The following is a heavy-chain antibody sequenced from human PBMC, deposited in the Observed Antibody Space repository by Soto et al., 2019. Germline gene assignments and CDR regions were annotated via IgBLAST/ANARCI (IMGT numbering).Heavy chain of an antibody. CDR3: ARDLPVGATSWFDP. V-gene: IGHV4-31*03. J-gene: IGHJ5*02. CDR2: IYYSGST. CDR1: GGSISSGGYY. Sequence: QVQLQESGPGLVKPSQTLSLTCTVSGGSISSGGYYWSWIRQHPGKGLEWIWYIYYSGSTYYNPSLTSRVTISVDTSKNQFSLKLSSVTAADTAVYYCARDLPVGATSWFDPWGQGTLVTVSS. D-gene: IGHD1-26*01.